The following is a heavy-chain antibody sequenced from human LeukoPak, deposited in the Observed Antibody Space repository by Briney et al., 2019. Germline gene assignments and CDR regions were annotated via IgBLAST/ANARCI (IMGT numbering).Heavy chain of an antibody. CDR3: ASVPNQSKYSVGNY. CDR2: IYHSGST. CDR1: GVSISSGAYY. J-gene: IGHJ4*02. V-gene: IGHV4-31*03. Sequence: KASQTLSLTCTVSGVSISSGAYYWGWIRQHPGKGLEWIGYIYHSGSTYYNPSLKSRTTISVDTSKNQFSLKLSSVTAADTAVYYCASVPNQSKYSVGNYGGQGTLVTVSS. D-gene: IGHD1-14*01.